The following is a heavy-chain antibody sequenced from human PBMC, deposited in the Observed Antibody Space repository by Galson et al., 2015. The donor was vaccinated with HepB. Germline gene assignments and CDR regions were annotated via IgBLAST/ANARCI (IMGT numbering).Heavy chain of an antibody. D-gene: IGHD3-3*01. CDR3: ARNLGYDFWKGGDAFDI. J-gene: IGHJ3*02. CDR1: GFTFSSYA. CDR2: ISYDGSNK. Sequence: SLRLSCAASGFTFSSYAMHWVRQAPGKGLEWVAVISYDGSNKYYADSVKGRFTISRDNSKNTLYLQMNSLRAEDTAVYYCARNLGYDFWKGGDAFDIWGQGTMVTVSS. V-gene: IGHV3-30-3*01.